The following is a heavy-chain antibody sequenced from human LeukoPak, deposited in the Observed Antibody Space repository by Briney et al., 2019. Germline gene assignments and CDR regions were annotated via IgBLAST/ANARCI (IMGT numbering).Heavy chain of an antibody. J-gene: IGHJ6*03. V-gene: IGHV3-48*03. CDR3: ARGDNSGPDCYYYMDV. D-gene: IGHD6-19*01. Sequence: GRFTISRDNAKNSLYLQMNSLRAEDTAVYYCARGDNSGPDCYYYMDVWGKGTTVTISS.